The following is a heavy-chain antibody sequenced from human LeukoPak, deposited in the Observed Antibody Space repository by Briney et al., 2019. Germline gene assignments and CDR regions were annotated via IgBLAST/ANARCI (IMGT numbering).Heavy chain of an antibody. CDR1: GYSFTSYW. D-gene: IGHD3-10*01. CDR2: IYPGDSDT. J-gene: IGHJ4*02. Sequence: PGESLKISCKGSGYSFTSYWIGWVRQMPGKGLEWMGIIYPGDSDTRYSPSFQGQVTISADKSISTAYLQWSSLKASDTAVYYCARGRRFGELSHPTYYFDYWGQGTLVTVSS. V-gene: IGHV5-51*01. CDR3: ARGRRFGELSHPTYYFDY.